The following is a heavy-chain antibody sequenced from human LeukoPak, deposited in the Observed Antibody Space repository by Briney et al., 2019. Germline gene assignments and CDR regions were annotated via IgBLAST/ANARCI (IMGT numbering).Heavy chain of an antibody. CDR3: AKDNKDSSGWYIFFDY. CDR2: ISGSGSST. V-gene: IGHV3-23*01. Sequence: GGSLRLSCAASGFTFSSYVVSWVRQAPGKGLEWVSAISGSGSSTYYADSVKGRFTISRDNSKNTLYLQMNSLRAEDTAVYYCAKDNKDSSGWYIFFDYWGQGTLVTVSS. J-gene: IGHJ4*02. CDR1: GFTFSSYV. D-gene: IGHD6-19*01.